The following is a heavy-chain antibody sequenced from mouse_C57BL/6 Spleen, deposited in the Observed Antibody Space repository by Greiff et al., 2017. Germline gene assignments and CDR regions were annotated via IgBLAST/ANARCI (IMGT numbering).Heavy chain of an antibody. V-gene: IGHV1-61*01. Sequence: QVQLKQPGAELVRPGSSVKLSCKASGYTFTSYWMDWVKQRPGQGLEWIGNIYPSDSETHYNQKFKDKATLTVDKSSSTAYMQLSSLTSEDSAVYYCARSPLDYYGSGYFDVWGTGTTVTVSS. CDR3: ARSPLDYYGSGYFDV. J-gene: IGHJ1*03. CDR1: GYTFTSYW. D-gene: IGHD1-1*01. CDR2: IYPSDSET.